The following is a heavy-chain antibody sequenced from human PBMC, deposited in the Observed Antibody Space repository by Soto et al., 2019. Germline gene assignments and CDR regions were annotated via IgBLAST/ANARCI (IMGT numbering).Heavy chain of an antibody. D-gene: IGHD3-9*01. Sequence: QITLTESGPTLVKPTQTLTLTCTFSGISLTNSGVGVSWIRQPPGKALEWLAVIYWDDAKHFSPSQKSRLTITKDTSKNQVVLTMTNMDSVDTATYFCAQMDFDLCGMDVWGQGTTVIVSS. V-gene: IGHV2-5*02. CDR1: GISLTNSGVG. CDR3: AQMDFDLCGMDV. CDR2: IYWDDAK. J-gene: IGHJ6*02.